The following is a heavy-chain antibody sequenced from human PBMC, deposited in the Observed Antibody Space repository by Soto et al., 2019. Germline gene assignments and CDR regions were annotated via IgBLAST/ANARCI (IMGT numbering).Heavy chain of an antibody. CDR3: AKDPEYDSSLYGMDV. J-gene: IGHJ6*02. Sequence: GGAPRISFAAPGFTFCSYALSWVRPGPGKGLEWVSAISGSGGSTYYADSVKGRFTISRDNSKNTLYLQMNSLRAEDTAVYYCAKDPEYDSSLYGMDVWGQGTTVTVSS. V-gene: IGHV3-23*01. CDR1: GFTFCSYA. D-gene: IGHD3-22*01. CDR2: ISGSGGST.